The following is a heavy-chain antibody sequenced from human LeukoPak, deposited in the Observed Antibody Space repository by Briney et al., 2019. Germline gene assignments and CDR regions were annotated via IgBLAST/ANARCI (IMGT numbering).Heavy chain of an antibody. CDR1: GFTFSSYW. V-gene: IGHV3-7*03. J-gene: IGHJ4*02. Sequence: GGSLRLSCAASGFTFSSYWMSWVRQAPGKGLEWVANIKQDGSEKYYVDSVKGRFTISRDNAKNSLYLQMNSLRVEDTAIYYCAKRPDATGTTGGYWGQGTLVTVSS. CDR2: IKQDGSEK. D-gene: IGHD1-1*01. CDR3: AKRPDATGTTGGY.